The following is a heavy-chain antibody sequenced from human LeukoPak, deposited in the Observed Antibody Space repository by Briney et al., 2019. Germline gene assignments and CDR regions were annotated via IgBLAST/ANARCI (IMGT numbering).Heavy chain of an antibody. J-gene: IGHJ4*02. D-gene: IGHD5-12*01. CDR2: ISSSSSYI. CDR1: GFTFSSYS. CDR3: ARSYSGYDSPDY. V-gene: IGHV3-21*01. Sequence: GGSLSLSCAASGFTFSSYSMNWVRQAPGKGLEWVSSISSSSSYIYYADSVKGRFTISRDNAKNSLYLQMNSLRAEDTAVYYCARSYSGYDSPDYWGQGTLVTVSS.